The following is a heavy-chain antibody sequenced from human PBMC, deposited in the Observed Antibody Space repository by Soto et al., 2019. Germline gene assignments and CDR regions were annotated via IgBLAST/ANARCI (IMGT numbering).Heavy chain of an antibody. CDR2: IFSTDEK. J-gene: IGHJ4*02. V-gene: IGHV2-26*01. CDR1: GFSLSNPRMG. CDR3: ARTRPGKYDTVTGSYHFDY. D-gene: IGHD3-9*01. Sequence: QVTLKEAGPVLVKRTETLTLTCTVSGFSLSNPRMGVSWIRQPPGKALEWLAHIFSTDEKSYSTSLKNRLTISKDTSKSQVVLTMTNMDPVDTATYYCARTRPGKYDTVTGSYHFDYWGQGTLVTVSS.